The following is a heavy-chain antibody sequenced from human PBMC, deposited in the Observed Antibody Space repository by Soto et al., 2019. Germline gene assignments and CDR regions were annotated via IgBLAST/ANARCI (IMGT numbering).Heavy chain of an antibody. Sequence: QVQLVESGGGVVQPGTSLRVSCVGSGFTFRSYVIHWVRQAPGKGLEWVALTSYDGSDKYYDDSVRGRFTISRDNSRKTVDLQMDRLRLEDTALFFCARWGTTGGLDVWGQGTLVSVSS. CDR3: ARWGTTGGLDV. J-gene: IGHJ1*01. D-gene: IGHD3-16*01. V-gene: IGHV3-30*19. CDR1: GFTFRSYV. CDR2: TSYDGSDK.